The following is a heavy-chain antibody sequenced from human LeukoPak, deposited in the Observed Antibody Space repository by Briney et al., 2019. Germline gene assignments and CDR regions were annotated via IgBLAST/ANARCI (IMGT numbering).Heavy chain of an antibody. Sequence: SETLSLTCAVYGGSFSGYYWSWIRQPPGKGLEWIGEINHSGSTNYNPSLKSRVTISVDTSKYQFSLKLSSVTAADTAVYYCARGPNGYDSSGYEIDYWGQGTLVTVSS. CDR3: ARGPNGYDSSGYEIDY. J-gene: IGHJ4*02. D-gene: IGHD3-22*01. CDR1: GGSFSGYY. CDR2: INHSGST. V-gene: IGHV4-34*01.